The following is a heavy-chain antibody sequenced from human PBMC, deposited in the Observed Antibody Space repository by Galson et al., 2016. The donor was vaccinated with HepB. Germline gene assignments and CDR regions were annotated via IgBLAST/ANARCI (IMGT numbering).Heavy chain of an antibody. J-gene: IGHJ2*01. CDR3: AKAVIPRATREGYFYFDI. V-gene: IGHV3-30*18. CDR1: GFNFRTYG. D-gene: IGHD2-15*01. CDR2: ISYDGSEE. Sequence: SLRLSCAASGFNFRTYGMYWVRQAPGKGLEWVAVISYDGSEEYYADSVKGRFTVSRENSKNTVYLQMNSLRTEDTAVYYCAKAVIPRATREGYFYFDIWGRGTLVTVSS.